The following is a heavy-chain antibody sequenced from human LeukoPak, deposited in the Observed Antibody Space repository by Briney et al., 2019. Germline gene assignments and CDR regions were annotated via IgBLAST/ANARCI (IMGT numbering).Heavy chain of an antibody. J-gene: IGHJ4*02. Sequence: SETLSLTCTVSGVSISSYYWSWIRQPAGKGLEWIGRIYTSGSTNHNPSLKSRVTMSVDTSKNHFSLKLSSVTAADTAVYYCARDYYGIYYFDYWGQGTLVTVSS. V-gene: IGHV4-4*07. CDR1: GVSISSYY. CDR2: IYTSGST. CDR3: ARDYYGIYYFDY. D-gene: IGHD3-10*01.